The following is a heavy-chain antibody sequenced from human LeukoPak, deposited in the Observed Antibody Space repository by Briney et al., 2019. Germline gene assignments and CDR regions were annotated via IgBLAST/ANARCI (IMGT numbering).Heavy chain of an antibody. CDR3: TKIVLTTYYFDY. D-gene: IGHD2-8*01. J-gene: IGHJ4*02. CDR2: IRSKAYGGTT. Sequence: GGSLRLSCAASGFTVSSNYMSWFRQAPGKGLEWVGFIRSKAYGGTTEYAASVKGRFTISRDDSKSIAYLQMNSLKTEDTAVYYCTKIVLTTYYFDYWGQGTLVTVSS. CDR1: GFTVSSNY. V-gene: IGHV3-49*03.